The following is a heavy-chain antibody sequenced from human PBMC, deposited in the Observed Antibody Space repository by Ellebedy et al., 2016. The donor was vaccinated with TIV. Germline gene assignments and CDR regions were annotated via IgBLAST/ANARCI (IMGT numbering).Heavy chain of an antibody. CDR3: ARGDRGSGWYCDK. V-gene: IGHV5-51*01. Sequence: KVSCKCTGYSFISYWIGWVRQMPGKGLDWMGYIYPGDSDTRYSPSFQGQVTISVDKSISNAYLQWSSLKASDTAIYYCARGDRGSGWYCDKWGHGTLVTVSS. CDR1: GYSFISYW. CDR2: IYPGDSDT. D-gene: IGHD6-19*01. J-gene: IGHJ4*01.